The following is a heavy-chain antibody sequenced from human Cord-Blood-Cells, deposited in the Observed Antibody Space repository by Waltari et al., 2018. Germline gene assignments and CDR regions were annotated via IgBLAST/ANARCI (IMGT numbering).Heavy chain of an antibody. D-gene: IGHD6-19*01. CDR3: ARHVRGIAVAGKKTFDY. CDR2: IDYSGST. CDR1: GGSISSSSYY. J-gene: IGHJ4*02. Sequence: QLQLQESGPGLVKPSETLSLTCTVSGGSISSSSYYWGWIRQPPGKGLEWIGSIDYSGSTYYNPSLKSRVTISVDTSKNQFSLKLSSVTAADTAVYYCARHVRGIAVAGKKTFDYWGQGTLVTVSS. V-gene: IGHV4-39*01.